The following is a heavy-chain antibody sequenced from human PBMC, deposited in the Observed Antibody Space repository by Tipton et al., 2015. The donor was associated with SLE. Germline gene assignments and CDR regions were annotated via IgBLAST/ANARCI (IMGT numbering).Heavy chain of an antibody. Sequence: TLSLTCTVSGGSISSYYWNWIRQPPGKGLEWIGYIYYSGSTNYNPSLKSRVTISVDTSKNQFSLKLSSVTAADTAIYYCARVCAWDDGRAHYYFDYWGQGTLVTVSS. D-gene: IGHD1-1*01. CDR1: GGSISSYY. CDR2: IYYSGST. CDR3: ARVCAWDDGRAHYYFDY. J-gene: IGHJ4*02. V-gene: IGHV4-59*01.